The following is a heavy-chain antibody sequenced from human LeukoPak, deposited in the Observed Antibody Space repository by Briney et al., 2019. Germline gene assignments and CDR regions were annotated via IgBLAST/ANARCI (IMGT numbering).Heavy chain of an antibody. CDR1: GFIFSNYG. Sequence: GGSLRLSCAASGFIFSNYGMNWVRQAPGEGLEWVAAISASGSATSYADSVRGRFTISRDNSKSTTYLQMNSLRAEDTAVFYCAKDLPQDDYGDLWGYYGMDVWGQGTTVTVSS. CDR3: AKDLPQDDYGDLWGYYGMDV. CDR2: ISASGSAT. V-gene: IGHV3-23*01. J-gene: IGHJ6*02. D-gene: IGHD4-17*01.